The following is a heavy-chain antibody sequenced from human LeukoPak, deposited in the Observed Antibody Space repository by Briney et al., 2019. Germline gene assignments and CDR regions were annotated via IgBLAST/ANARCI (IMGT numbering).Heavy chain of an antibody. CDR3: ARERGSD. CDR2: IHIGVTT. Sequence: EKGLERVSIIHIGVTTYYADSVRGRFTISRDSFTNTLYLHMNSLRDDDTAVYSCARERGSDWGQGTLVTVSS. V-gene: IGHV3-53*01. D-gene: IGHD2-15*01. J-gene: IGHJ4*02.